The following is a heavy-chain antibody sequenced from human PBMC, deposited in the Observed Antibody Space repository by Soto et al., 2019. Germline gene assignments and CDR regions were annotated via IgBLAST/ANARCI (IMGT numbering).Heavy chain of an antibody. CDR1: GGSISSSSYY. D-gene: IGHD6-6*01. V-gene: IGHV4-39*01. CDR2: IYYSGST. Sequence: SETLSLTCTVSGGSISSSSYYWCWIRHPPGKGLEWIGSIYYSGSTYYNPSLKSRVTISVDTSKNQFSLKLSSVTAADTAVYYCARPDSISGYSSSPPNHWGQGTLVTVSS. J-gene: IGHJ5*02. CDR3: ARPDSISGYSSSPPNH.